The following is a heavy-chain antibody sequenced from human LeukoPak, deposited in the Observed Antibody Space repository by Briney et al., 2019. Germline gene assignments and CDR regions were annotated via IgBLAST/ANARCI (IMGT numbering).Heavy chain of an antibody. CDR2: IIPKFGTA. D-gene: IGHD2-2*02. Sequence: SVKVSCKASRGTFSSYAISWVRQAPGQGLEWMGGIIPKFGTANYAQKFQGRVTITADESTSTAYMELSSLRSEDTAVYYCARDRPGRYCSSTSCYTASPFDPWGQGTLVTVSS. CDR1: RGTFSSYA. V-gene: IGHV1-69*13. J-gene: IGHJ5*02. CDR3: ARDRPGRYCSSTSCYTASPFDP.